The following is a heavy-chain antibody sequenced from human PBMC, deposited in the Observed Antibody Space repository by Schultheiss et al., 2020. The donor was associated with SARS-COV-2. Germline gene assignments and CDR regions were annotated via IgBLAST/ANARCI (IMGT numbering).Heavy chain of an antibody. CDR1: GYSFTSYW. J-gene: IGHJ6*02. CDR3: ARSYGSGSYYYYYYGMDV. V-gene: IGHV5-10-1*01. CDR2: IDPSDSYT. Sequence: GGSLRLSCKGSGYSFTSYWISWVRQMPGKGLEWMGRIDPSDSYTNYSPSFQGHVTISADKSISTAYLQWSSLKASDTAMYYCARSYGSGSYYYYYYGMDVWGQGTTVTVSS. D-gene: IGHD3-10*01.